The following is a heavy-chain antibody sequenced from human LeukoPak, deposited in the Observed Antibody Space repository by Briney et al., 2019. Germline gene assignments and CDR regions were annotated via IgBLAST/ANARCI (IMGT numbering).Heavy chain of an antibody. J-gene: IGHJ4*02. Sequence: PGGSLRLSCAASGFTFSSYEMNWVRQAPGKGLEWVSYISSSGSTIYYADSVKGRFTISRDNAKNTLYLQMNSLRAEDTAVYYCAKWTYYYDSSGYYYFDYWGQGTLVTVSS. V-gene: IGHV3-48*03. D-gene: IGHD3-22*01. CDR1: GFTFSSYE. CDR2: ISSSGSTI. CDR3: AKWTYYYDSSGYYYFDY.